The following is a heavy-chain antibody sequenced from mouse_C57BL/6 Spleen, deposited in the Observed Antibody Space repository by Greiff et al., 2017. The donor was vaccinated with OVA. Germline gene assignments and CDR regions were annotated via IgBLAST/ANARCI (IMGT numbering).Heavy chain of an antibody. V-gene: IGHV1-80*01. CDR2: IYPGDGDT. J-gene: IGHJ2*01. CDR1: GYAFSSYW. D-gene: IGHD4-1*01. Sequence: QVQLKESGAELVKPGASVKISCKASGYAFSSYWMNWVKQRPGKGLEWIGQIYPGDGDTNYNGKFKGKATLTADKSSSTAYMQLSSLTSEDSAVYFCARSGLGSSFDYWGQGTTLTVSS. CDR3: ARSGLGSSFDY.